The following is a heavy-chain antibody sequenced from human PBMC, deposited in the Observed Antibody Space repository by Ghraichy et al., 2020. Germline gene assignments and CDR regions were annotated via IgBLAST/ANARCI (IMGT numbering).Heavy chain of an antibody. J-gene: IGHJ1*01. CDR2: ISYDGSNK. CDR1: GFTFSSYA. CDR3: ARDRGVGHYDSSGPNAEYFQH. V-gene: IGHV3-30-3*01. Sequence: GGSLRLSCAASGFTFSSYAMHWVRQAPGKGLEWVAVISYDGSNKYYADSVKGRFTISRDNSKNTLYLQMNSLRAEDTAVYYCARDRGVGHYDSSGPNAEYFQHWGQGTLVTVSS. D-gene: IGHD3-22*01.